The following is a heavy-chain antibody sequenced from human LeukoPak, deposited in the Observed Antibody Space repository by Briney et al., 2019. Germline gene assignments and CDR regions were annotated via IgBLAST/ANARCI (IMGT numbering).Heavy chain of an antibody. Sequence: GGSLRLSCTASGFKFDDYGMTWVRQAPGKGLEWVSDINWNGDSRGYAHSVRGRFTIYRDNSKNSLYLQMNSLRAEDTALYYCARAYGKWNDVYFYAFDLWGQGTMVTVSS. CDR1: GFKFDDYG. J-gene: IGHJ3*01. CDR3: ARAYGKWNDVYFYAFDL. CDR2: INWNGDSR. D-gene: IGHD1-20*01. V-gene: IGHV3-20*04.